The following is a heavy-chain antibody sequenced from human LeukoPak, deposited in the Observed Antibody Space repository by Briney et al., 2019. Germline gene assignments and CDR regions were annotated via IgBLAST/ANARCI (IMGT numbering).Heavy chain of an antibody. CDR2: INSDGSST. CDR1: GFTFSSYW. J-gene: IGHJ4*02. CDR3: ARMFSLYGDIDY. Sequence: TGGALRLSCAASGFTFSSYWMHWVRQAPGKGLVWVSRINSDGSSTSYADSVKGRFTISRDNAKNTLYLQMNSLRAEDTAVYYCARMFSLYGDIDYWGQGTLVTVSS. V-gene: IGHV3-74*01. D-gene: IGHD4-17*01.